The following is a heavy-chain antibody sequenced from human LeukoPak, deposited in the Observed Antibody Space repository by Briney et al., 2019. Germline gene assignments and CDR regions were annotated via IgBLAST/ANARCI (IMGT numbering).Heavy chain of an antibody. CDR1: GDSISSSSYY. CDR3: AGMVRGVISESFDP. J-gene: IGHJ5*02. Sequence: ASETLSLTCTVSGDSISSSSYYWGWIRQPPGKGLEWIGAIFYTGITYYSPSLKSRVTISVDTSKNQFSLKLSSVTAADTAVYYCAGMVRGVISESFDPWGQGTLVTVSS. V-gene: IGHV4-39*07. D-gene: IGHD3-10*01. CDR2: IFYTGIT.